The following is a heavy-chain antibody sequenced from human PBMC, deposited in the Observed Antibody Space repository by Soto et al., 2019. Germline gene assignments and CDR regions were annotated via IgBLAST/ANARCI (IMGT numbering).Heavy chain of an antibody. J-gene: IGHJ5*02. D-gene: IGHD4-4*01. Sequence: EVQLVESGGGLVQPGGSLRLSCTASGFTFSDSWMTWVRQAPGKGLEWVARIKPDESEKKNADSVKVRFSISRDNAKNSMYLQMDSLRGEDTAVYYCVRGGSNYASWGQGTLVTVSS. CDR1: GFTFSDSW. CDR2: IKPDESEK. V-gene: IGHV3-7*01. CDR3: VRGGSNYAS.